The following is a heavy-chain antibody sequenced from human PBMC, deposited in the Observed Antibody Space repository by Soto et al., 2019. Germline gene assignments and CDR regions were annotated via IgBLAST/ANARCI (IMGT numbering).Heavy chain of an antibody. CDR2: VYFSGST. V-gene: IGHV4-61*03. D-gene: IGHD3-3*01. J-gene: IGHJ4*02. Sequence: SETLSLTCSVSGDSVSSGDYYWSWIRQPPGKGLEWIGHVYFSGSTNYIPSLKSRLTMSVDMSNNHFSLKLTSVTAADTAVYYCARDNNDFWSLYPLAFDYWGQGALVTVSS. CDR3: ARDNNDFWSLYPLAFDY. CDR1: GDSVSSGDYY.